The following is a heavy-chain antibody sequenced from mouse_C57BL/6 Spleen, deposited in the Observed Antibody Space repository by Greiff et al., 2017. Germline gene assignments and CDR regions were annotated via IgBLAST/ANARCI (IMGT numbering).Heavy chain of an antibody. Sequence: VQLQQSGAELVKPGASVKLSCKASGYTFNSYWMPWVKQRPGPGLEWIGMIHPNSGSTNYNEKLKSKATLTVDTSYSTAYMRLSSLTSEDSAVYYCARGYGSYVSYYDYWGQGTTLTVSS. J-gene: IGHJ2*01. D-gene: IGHD2-1*01. CDR1: GYTFNSYW. V-gene: IGHV1-64*01. CDR2: IHPNSGST. CDR3: ARGYGSYVSYYDY.